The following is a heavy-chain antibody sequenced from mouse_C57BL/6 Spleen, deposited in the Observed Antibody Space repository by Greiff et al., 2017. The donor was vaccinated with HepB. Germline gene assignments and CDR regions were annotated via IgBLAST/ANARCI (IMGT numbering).Heavy chain of an antibody. CDR2: ISYDGSN. Sequence: EVKLQESGPGLVKPSQSLSLTCSVTGYSITSGYYWNWIRQFPGNKLEWMGYISYDGSNNYNPSLKNRISITRDTSKNQFFLKLNSVTTEDTATYYCARARWEYYDYDGQGAYWGQGTLVTVSA. CDR3: ARARWEYYDYDGQGAY. V-gene: IGHV3-6*01. CDR1: GYSITSGYY. J-gene: IGHJ3*01. D-gene: IGHD2-4*01.